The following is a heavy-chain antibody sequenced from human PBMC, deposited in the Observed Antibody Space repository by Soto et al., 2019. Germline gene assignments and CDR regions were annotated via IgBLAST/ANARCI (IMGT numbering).Heavy chain of an antibody. Sequence: QVQLQESGPGLVKPSETLSLTCTVSGGSISSYYWSWIRQPPGKGLEWIGYIYYSGSTNYNPSLKSRVNISVDTSKNQFSLKLSSVTAADTAVYYCARSRYSGYDSLDYWGQGTLVTVSS. J-gene: IGHJ4*02. V-gene: IGHV4-59*08. CDR2: IYYSGST. D-gene: IGHD5-12*01. CDR1: GGSISSYY. CDR3: ARSRYSGYDSLDY.